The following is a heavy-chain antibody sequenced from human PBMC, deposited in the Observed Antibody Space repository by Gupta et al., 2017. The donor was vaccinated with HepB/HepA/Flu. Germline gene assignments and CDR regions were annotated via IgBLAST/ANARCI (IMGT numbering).Heavy chain of an antibody. J-gene: IGHJ4*02. CDR2: INHSGST. CDR1: GGSFSGYY. Sequence: QVQLQQWGAGLLKPSETLSLTCAVYGGSFSGYYWSWIRQPPGKGLEWIGEINHSGSTNYNPSLKSRVTISVDTSKNQFSLKLSSVTAADTAVYYCARFLGLGTTVVTHYYFDYWGQGTLVTVSS. CDR3: ARFLGLGTTVVTHYYFDY. V-gene: IGHV4-34*01. D-gene: IGHD4-23*01.